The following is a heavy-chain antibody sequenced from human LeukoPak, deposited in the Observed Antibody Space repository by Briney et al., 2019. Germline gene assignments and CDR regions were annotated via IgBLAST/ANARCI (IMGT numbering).Heavy chain of an antibody. V-gene: IGHV3-7*03. CDR2: VNRDGSET. Sequence: GGSLRLSCAASGFALSSHWMTWVRQVPGRGPEWVANVNRDGSETYYLDSVKGRFTISKDNAKNSLYLQMNSLRAEDTALYHCARSNYYTVDVWGQGTAVTVSS. CDR3: ARSNYYTVDV. J-gene: IGHJ6*02. CDR1: GFALSSHW.